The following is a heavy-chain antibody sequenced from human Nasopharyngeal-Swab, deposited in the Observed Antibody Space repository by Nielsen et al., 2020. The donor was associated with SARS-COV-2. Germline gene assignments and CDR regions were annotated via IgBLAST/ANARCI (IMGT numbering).Heavy chain of an antibody. CDR3: ARGEDYYGPGGRFDP. CDR1: GYTFTSYG. CDR2: ISAYNGNT. J-gene: IGHJ5*02. Sequence: VKASCKASGYTFTSYGISWVRQAPGQGLEWMGWISAYNGNTNYAQKLQGRVTMTTDTSTSTAYMELRSLRSDDTAVYYCARGEDYYGPGGRFDPWGQGTLVTVSS. D-gene: IGHD3-10*01. V-gene: IGHV1-18*01.